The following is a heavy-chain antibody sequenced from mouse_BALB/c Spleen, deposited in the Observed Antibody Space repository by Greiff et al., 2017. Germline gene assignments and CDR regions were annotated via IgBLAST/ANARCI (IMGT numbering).Heavy chain of an antibody. D-gene: IGHD2-4*01. V-gene: IGHV5-6-5*01. CDR3: ARGGYYDYEGAYAMDY. CDR2: ISSGCST. CDR1: GFTFSSYA. Sequence: EVKLVESGGGLVKPGGSLKLSCAASGFTFSSYAMSWVRQTPEKRLEWVASISSGCSTYYPDSVKGRFTISRDNARNILYLQMSSLRSEDTAMYYCARGGYYDYEGAYAMDYWGQGTSVTVSS. J-gene: IGHJ4*01.